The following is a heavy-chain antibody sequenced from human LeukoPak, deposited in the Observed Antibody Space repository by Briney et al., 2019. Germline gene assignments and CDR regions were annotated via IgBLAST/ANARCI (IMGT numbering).Heavy chain of an antibody. CDR1: GGSFSGYY. CDR2: INHSGST. V-gene: IGHV4-34*01. D-gene: IGHD6-6*01. J-gene: IGHJ6*03. CDR3: ARPSLRIAARPKSYYYYMDV. Sequence: SETLSLTCAVYGGSFSGYYWSWIRQPPGKGLEWIGEINHSGSTNYNPSLKSRVTISVDTSKNQFSLKLSSVTAADTAVYYCARPSLRIAARPKSYYYYMDVWGKGTTVTVSS.